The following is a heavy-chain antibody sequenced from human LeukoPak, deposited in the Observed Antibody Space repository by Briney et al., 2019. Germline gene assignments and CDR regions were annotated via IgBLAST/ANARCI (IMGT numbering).Heavy chain of an antibody. J-gene: IGHJ6*03. Sequence: SETLSLTCSVSSGFISSYYWTWIRQSPGKGLEWIGYIYYTGSTSYNPSLQSRVTISVDTSKNQFSLRLNSVTAADTAIYYCARRQVGVLSGDFYYNYMDVWGKGTTVTVSS. CDR1: SGFISSYY. CDR3: ARRQVGVLSGDFYYNYMDV. D-gene: IGHD1-26*01. V-gene: IGHV4-59*01. CDR2: IYYTGST.